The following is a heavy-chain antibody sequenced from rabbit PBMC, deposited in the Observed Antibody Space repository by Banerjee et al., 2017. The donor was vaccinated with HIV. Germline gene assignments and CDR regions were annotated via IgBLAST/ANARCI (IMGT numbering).Heavy chain of an antibody. CDR1: GFDFSNYY. CDR2: ISTGGRT. CDR3: ARDLAGVVGWNLNL. V-gene: IGHV1S17*01. J-gene: IGHJ4*01. D-gene: IGHD4-1*01. Sequence: QEQLKETGGGLVQPGGSLTLSCKASGFDFSNYYMNWVRQAPGEGLEYIGTISTGGRTYYASWVNGRFTISKASWTTVTLQMTSLTAADTASYFCARDLAGVVGWNLNLWGPGTLVTVS.